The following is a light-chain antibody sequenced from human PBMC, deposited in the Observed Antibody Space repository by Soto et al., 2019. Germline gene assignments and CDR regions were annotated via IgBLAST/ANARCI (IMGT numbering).Light chain of an antibody. CDR3: QQFSSYPLT. CDR2: DAS. J-gene: IGKJ4*01. Sequence: EIVMTHSPATLSVSPCERATLSFRASQSVRSNLAWYQQKPGQAPRLLIYDASSRATGIPDRFSGGGSGTDFTLTISRLEPEDFAVYYCQQFSSYPLTFGGGTKVDIK. CDR1: QSVRSN. V-gene: IGKV3-20*01.